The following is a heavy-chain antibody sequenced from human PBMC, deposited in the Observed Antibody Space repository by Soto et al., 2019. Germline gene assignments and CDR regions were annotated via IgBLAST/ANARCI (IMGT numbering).Heavy chain of an antibody. CDR3: GSAYWSNTNCYSVGV. V-gene: IGHV1-69*01. CDR1: GGTCSSYA. CDR2: IIPIFGTT. J-gene: IGHJ6*02. D-gene: IGHD2-2*01. Sequence: QVQLVQSGAEVKKPGSSVKVSCKASGGTCSSYAISWVRQAPGQGLEWMGGIIPIFGTTNYAQRFQGRVTINAERSTGTGYMELSSGRSEETAVYYCGSAYWSNTNCYSVGVWGQGTTVTVSS.